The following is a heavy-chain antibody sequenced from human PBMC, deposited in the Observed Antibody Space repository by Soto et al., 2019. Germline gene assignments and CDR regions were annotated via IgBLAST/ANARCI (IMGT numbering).Heavy chain of an antibody. CDR1: GYTFTNYD. V-gene: IGHV1-18*01. CDR3: ARSGLPDPVVVVGHTPFDP. CDR2: ISAYNGDT. D-gene: IGHD2-15*01. Sequence: ASVKVSCKASGYTFTNYDINWVRQAPGQWLEWMGWISAYNGDTNYAQKLQGRVTMATDTSTSTAYMELRSLRSDDTAVYYCARSGLPDPVVVVGHTPFDPWGQGTLVTVSS. J-gene: IGHJ5*02.